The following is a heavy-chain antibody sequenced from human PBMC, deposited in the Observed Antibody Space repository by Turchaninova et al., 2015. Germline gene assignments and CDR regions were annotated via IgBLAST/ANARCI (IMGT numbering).Heavy chain of an antibody. CDR2: INHSGST. V-gene: IGHV4-34*01. Sequence: QVQLQQWGAGLLKPSETLSLTCAVYGGSFSGYYWSWIRQPPGKGLEWVGEINHSGSTNYNPSLKSRVTISVDTSKNQFSLRLSSVTAADTAVYYCARGGAAAGMTPHFDYWGQGTLVTVSS. D-gene: IGHD6-13*01. CDR3: ARGGAAAGMTPHFDY. CDR1: GGSFSGYY. J-gene: IGHJ4*02.